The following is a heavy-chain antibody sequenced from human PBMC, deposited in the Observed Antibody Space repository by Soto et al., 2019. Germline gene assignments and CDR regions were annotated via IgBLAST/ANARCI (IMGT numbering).Heavy chain of an antibody. V-gene: IGHV1-8*01. D-gene: IGHD2-8*01. Sequence: QVQLVQSGAEVKKPGASVTVSCRASGYTFTSYDINCVRQATGQGLEWMGWLNPNSGNTGYAQKFQGRVTLTRNTSISTAYIELSSLPSDDTAFYYCARSTNAYGHRHWGQGILVTVSS. CDR2: LNPNSGNT. CDR1: GYTFTSYD. J-gene: IGHJ4*02. CDR3: ARSTNAYGHRH.